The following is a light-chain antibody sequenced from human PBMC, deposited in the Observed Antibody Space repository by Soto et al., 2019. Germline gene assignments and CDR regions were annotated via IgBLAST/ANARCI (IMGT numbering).Light chain of an antibody. Sequence: QSVLTQPPSVSGAAGQRVTISCTGSSSNIGAGYDVHWYQQLPGTAPKLVIYANTNRPSGVPDRFSGSKSGTSASLAITGLRAEDEADYYCQSYDSSLSGYVFGTGTKVTVL. CDR2: ANT. CDR1: SSNIGAGYD. V-gene: IGLV1-40*01. J-gene: IGLJ1*01. CDR3: QSYDSSLSGYV.